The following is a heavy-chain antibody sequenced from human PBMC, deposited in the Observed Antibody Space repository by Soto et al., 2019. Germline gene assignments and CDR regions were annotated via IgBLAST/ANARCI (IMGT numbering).Heavy chain of an antibody. CDR1: GFTFSSYA. CDR2: ISGSGGST. D-gene: IGHD3-22*01. J-gene: IGHJ4*02. CDR3: AKDVGSGYYYIDY. V-gene: IGHV3-23*01. Sequence: GGSLRLSCAASGFTFSSYAMSWVRQAPGKGLEWVSVISGSGGSTYYADSVKGRFTISTDKSKNTLYLQMNSLRAEDTAVYFCAKDVGSGYYYIDYWGQGTLVTVSS.